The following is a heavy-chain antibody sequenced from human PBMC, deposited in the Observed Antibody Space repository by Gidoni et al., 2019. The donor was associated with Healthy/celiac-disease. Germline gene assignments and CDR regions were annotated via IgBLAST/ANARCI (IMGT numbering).Heavy chain of an antibody. D-gene: IGHD4-4*01. V-gene: IGHV3-9*01. CDR3: AKDMGDGYNNVPFDY. CDR2: ISWNSGSI. Sequence: EVQLVESGGGLVQPGRSLRRSCADSGFTFYYYAMHWVRQAPGKGLGWCSGISWNSGSIGYADSVKGRFTISRDNAKNSLYLQMNSLRAEDTALYYCAKDMGDGYNNVPFDYWGQGTLVTVSS. J-gene: IGHJ4*02. CDR1: GFTFYYYA.